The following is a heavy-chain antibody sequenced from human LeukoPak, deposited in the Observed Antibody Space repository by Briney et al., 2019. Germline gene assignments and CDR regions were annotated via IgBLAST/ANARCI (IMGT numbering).Heavy chain of an antibody. CDR2: IGYDGSNK. CDR3: AKPFDY. J-gene: IGHJ4*02. V-gene: IGHV3-30*02. Sequence: GGSLRLSCAASGFTFSSYGMHWVRQAPGKGLEWVAFIGYDGSNKYYADSVKGRFTISRDNSKNTLYLQMNSLRAEDTAVYYCAKPFDYWGQGTLVTVSS. CDR1: GFTFSSYG.